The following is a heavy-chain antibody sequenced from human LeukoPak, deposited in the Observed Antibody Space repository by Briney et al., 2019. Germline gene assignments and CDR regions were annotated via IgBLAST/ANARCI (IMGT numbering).Heavy chain of an antibody. CDR1: GGTFSSYA. Sequence: SVKVSCKASGGTFSSYAISWVRQAPGQGLEWMGGIIPIFGTANYAQKFQGRVTITADESTSTAYMELSSLRSEDTAVYYCARVPLGSQIDSSGYYSPDYWGQGTLVTASS. J-gene: IGHJ4*02. D-gene: IGHD3-22*01. CDR3: ARVPLGSQIDSSGYYSPDY. V-gene: IGHV1-69*13. CDR2: IIPIFGTA.